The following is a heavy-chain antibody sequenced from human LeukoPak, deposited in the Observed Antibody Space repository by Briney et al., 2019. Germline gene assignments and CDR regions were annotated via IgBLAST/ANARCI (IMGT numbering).Heavy chain of an antibody. CDR3: ARNLKLGSYCSGGSCYRGYNWFDP. CDR2: INPNSGGT. CDR1: GYTFTGYY. J-gene: IGHJ5*02. V-gene: IGHV1-2*06. D-gene: IGHD2-15*01. Sequence: GASVKVSCKASGYTFTGYYMHWVRQAPGQGLEWMGRINPNSGGTNYAQKFQGRVTMTRDTSISTAYMELSRLRSDDTAVYYCARNLKLGSYCSGGSCYRGYNWFDPWGQGTLVTVSP.